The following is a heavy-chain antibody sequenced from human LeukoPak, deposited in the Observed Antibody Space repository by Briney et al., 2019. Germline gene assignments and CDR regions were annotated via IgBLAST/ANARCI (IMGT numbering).Heavy chain of an antibody. CDR3: ARGHCSGGSCYYFDY. V-gene: IGHV1-69*13. D-gene: IGHD2-15*01. Sequence: SVKVSCKASGGTFSSYAISWVRQAPGQGLEWMGGIIPIFGTANYAQKFQGRVTITADESTSTAYMELSSLRSEDTAVYYCARGHCSGGSCYYFDYWGQGTLVTVSS. J-gene: IGHJ4*02. CDR2: IIPIFGTA. CDR1: GGTFSSYA.